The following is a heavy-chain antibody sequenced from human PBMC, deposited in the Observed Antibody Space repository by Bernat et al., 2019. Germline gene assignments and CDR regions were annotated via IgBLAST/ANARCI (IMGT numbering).Heavy chain of an antibody. J-gene: IGHJ3*02. CDR2: IKQDGSEK. CDR1: GFTFSSYW. D-gene: IGHD4-17*01. V-gene: IGHV3-7*03. Sequence: EVQLVESGGGLVQPGGSLRLSCAAPGFTFSSYWMSWVRQAPGKGLEWVANIKQDGSEKYYVDSVKGRFTISRDNAKNSLYLQMNSLRAEDMAVYYCARGGTKMTTVTTVIWGQGTMVTVSS. CDR3: ARGGTKMTTVTTVI.